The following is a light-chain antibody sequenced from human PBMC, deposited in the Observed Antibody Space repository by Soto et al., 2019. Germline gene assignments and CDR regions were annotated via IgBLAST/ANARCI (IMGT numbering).Light chain of an antibody. CDR2: DVS. CDR3: QQRPSWPLT. J-gene: IGKJ4*01. CDR1: QSISSH. V-gene: IGKV3-11*01. Sequence: EIVLTQSPATLSLSPGERATLSCRASQSISSHLAWYQQKPGQAPRLLMYDVSTRATDIPARFSGSGSGTDFTLTISRLEPEDFAVYYCQQRPSWPLTFGGGTKVEIK.